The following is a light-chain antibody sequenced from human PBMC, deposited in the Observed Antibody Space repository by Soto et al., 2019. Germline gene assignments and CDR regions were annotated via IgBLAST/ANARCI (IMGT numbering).Light chain of an antibody. CDR3: QQRSNWLFT. V-gene: IGKV3-11*01. CDR2: DAS. J-gene: IGKJ3*01. CDR1: QSVSSY. Sequence: EIVLTQSPATLSLSPGERATLSCRASQSVSSYLGWYQQKPGQAPRLLIYDASSRATGIPARFSGSGSGTDFTLTISSLEPEVFAVYYCQQRSNWLFTFGPGTKVDIK.